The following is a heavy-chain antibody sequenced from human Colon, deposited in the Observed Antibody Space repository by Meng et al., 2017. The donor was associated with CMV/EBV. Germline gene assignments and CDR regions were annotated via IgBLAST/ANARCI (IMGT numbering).Heavy chain of an antibody. Sequence: CTVSGGSVSSGSYYWSWIRQPPGKGLEWIGYIYYSGSTNYNPSLTSRVTISVDTSKNQFSLKLSSVTAADTAVYYCARASSSGWYDYWGQGTLVTVSS. V-gene: IGHV4-61*01. J-gene: IGHJ4*02. CDR3: ARASSSGWYDY. CDR1: GGSVSSGSYY. D-gene: IGHD6-19*01. CDR2: IYYSGST.